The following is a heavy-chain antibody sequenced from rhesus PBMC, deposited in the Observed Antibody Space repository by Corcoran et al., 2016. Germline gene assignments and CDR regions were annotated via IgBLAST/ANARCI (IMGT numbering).Heavy chain of an antibody. V-gene: IGHV4S18*01. CDR1: GGSISSINW. CDR2: IYSNSEST. J-gene: IGHJ4*01. D-gene: IGHD5-24*01. CDR3: ASLSSRTLAH. Sequence: QVQLQESGPGLVKPSETLYLTCAVSGGSISSINWWSWIRQPPGKGLDWIGVIYSNSESTNYNPSLKSRVTISKDTSKNQFSLKLSSVTAADTAVYYCASLSSRTLAHWGQGVLVTVSS.